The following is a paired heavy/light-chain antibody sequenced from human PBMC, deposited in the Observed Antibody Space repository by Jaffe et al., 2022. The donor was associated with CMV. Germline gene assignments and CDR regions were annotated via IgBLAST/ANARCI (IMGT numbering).Heavy chain of an antibody. Sequence: EVHLVESGGGLRQPGRSLTLSCKGSGFAFGDYSVTWVRQAPGKGLEWVGFIRSRDYGATIEYAASLRGRFTISRDDSESVTYLQINSLKAEDTGVYYCARVDGYSGGWSDYFAYWGQGTLVTVSS. V-gene: IGHV3-49*04. CDR1: GFAFGDYS. D-gene: IGHD6-19*01. CDR3: ARVDGYSGGWSDYFAY. J-gene: IGHJ4*02. CDR2: IRSRDYGATI.
Light chain of an antibody. CDR3: ATWDDTVNGWV. J-gene: IGLJ3*02. Sequence: QSVLTQPPSASGTPGQTVTISCSGSSSNIGTNTVNWYQHLPGTAPRLLIYVNNERPSGVPDRFSGSKSGTSASLAISGLRSEDESDYYCATWDDTVNGWVFGGGTKVIVL. V-gene: IGLV1-44*01. CDR1: SSNIGTNT. CDR2: VNN.